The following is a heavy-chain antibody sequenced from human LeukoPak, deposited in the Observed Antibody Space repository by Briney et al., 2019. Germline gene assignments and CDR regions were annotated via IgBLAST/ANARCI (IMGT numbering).Heavy chain of an antibody. Sequence: GGSLRLSCAASGFTFSNYWLSWVRQSPGKGLEWVAIMNPGGSQQYYLDSVKGRFTMSRDNAENSLYLQMNMLRAEDTAVYYCVRDTGSSTGIDYWGQGTLVTVSS. V-gene: IGHV3-7*05. D-gene: IGHD1-1*01. CDR3: VRDTGSSTGIDY. CDR2: MNPGGSQQ. J-gene: IGHJ4*02. CDR1: GFTFSNYW.